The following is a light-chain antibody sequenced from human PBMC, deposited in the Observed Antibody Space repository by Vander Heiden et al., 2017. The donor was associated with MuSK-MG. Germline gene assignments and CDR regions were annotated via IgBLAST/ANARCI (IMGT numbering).Light chain of an antibody. Sequence: DIQMTQSPSSLSASVGDRVTITCRASQSISRYLNWFQQKPGKAPKHLIFASSSLQSGVPSRFSGSGSGTDFTLTISSLQPEDFATYFCQQSYSTPRTFGQGTRVEIK. J-gene: IGKJ1*01. CDR2: ASS. V-gene: IGKV1-39*01. CDR1: QSISRY. CDR3: QQSYSTPRT.